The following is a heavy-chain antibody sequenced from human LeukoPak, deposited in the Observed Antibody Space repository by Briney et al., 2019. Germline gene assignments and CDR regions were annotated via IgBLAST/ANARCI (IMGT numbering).Heavy chain of an antibody. CDR2: INHSGST. D-gene: IGHD3-22*01. V-gene: IGHV4-34*01. CDR1: GGSFSGYY. J-gene: IGHJ6*03. CDR3: ARGQFGSSGYYSYYYYYYMDV. Sequence: PSETLSLTCAVYGGSFSGYYWSWIRQPPGKGLEWIGEINHSGSTNYNPSLKSRVTISVDTSKNQFSLKLSSVTAADTAVYYCARGQFGSSGYYSYYYYYYMDVWGKGTTVTVSS.